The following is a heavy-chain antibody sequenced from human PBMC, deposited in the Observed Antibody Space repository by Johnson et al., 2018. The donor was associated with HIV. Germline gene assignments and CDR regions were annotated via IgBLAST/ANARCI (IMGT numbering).Heavy chain of an antibody. CDR1: GFTFSNYA. CDR2: ISYDGRDA. D-gene: IGHD6-19*01. V-gene: IGHV3-30*04. Sequence: QVQLVESGGGVVQPGGSLRLSCAASGFTFSNYAMNWVRQAPGKGLEWVAVISYDGRDAYYAASVKGRFTISRDNSKSTLNLQMNSLRAEDTAIYYCAKDDNLGVWYSEAFDVWGQGTVVTVSS. CDR3: AKDDNLGVWYSEAFDV. J-gene: IGHJ3*01.